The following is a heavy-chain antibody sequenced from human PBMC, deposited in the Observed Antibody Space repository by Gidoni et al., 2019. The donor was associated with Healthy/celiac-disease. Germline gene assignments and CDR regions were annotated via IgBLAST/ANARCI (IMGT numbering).Heavy chain of an antibody. J-gene: IGHJ4*02. D-gene: IGHD2-21*02. CDR2: IYYSGST. Sequence: QLQLQESGPGLVKPSETLSLTCTVSGGSISSSSYYWGWIRQPPGKGLEWIGSIYYSGSTYYNPSLKSRVTISVDTSKNQFSLKLSSVTAADTAVYYCARHWHIVVVTSYYFDYWGQGTLVTVSS. V-gene: IGHV4-39*01. CDR3: ARHWHIVVVTSYYFDY. CDR1: GGSISSSSYY.